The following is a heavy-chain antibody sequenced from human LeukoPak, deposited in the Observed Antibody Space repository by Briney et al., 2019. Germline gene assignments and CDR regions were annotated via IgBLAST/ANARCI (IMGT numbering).Heavy chain of an antibody. Sequence: ASVKVSCKASGYTFTGYAIHWVRQAPGQRLEWMGWINAGNGNTKYSQKFQGRVTISRDTSASTGYMELSSLRSEDTAVYYCARALWNSGYPFDYWGQGTLVTVSS. V-gene: IGHV1-3*01. CDR2: INAGNGNT. CDR3: ARALWNSGYPFDY. CDR1: GYTFTGYA. J-gene: IGHJ4*02. D-gene: IGHD5-12*01.